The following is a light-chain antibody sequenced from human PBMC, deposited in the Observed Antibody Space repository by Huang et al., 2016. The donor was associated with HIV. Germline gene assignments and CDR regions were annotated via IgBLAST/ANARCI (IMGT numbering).Light chain of an antibody. CDR3: QQRSNWPPIT. CDR2: DAS. Sequence: EIVLTQSPATLSLSPGERATLSCTASQNITNYLAWYQQKPGQAPRLLLYDASNRASGSPARFSGSGSGTDFTLTISSLEPEDFAVYYCQQRSNWPPITFGQGTRLDIK. CDR1: QNITNY. J-gene: IGKJ5*01. V-gene: IGKV3-11*01.